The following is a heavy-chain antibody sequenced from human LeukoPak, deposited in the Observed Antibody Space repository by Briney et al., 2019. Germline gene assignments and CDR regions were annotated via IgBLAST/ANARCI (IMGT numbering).Heavy chain of an antibody. CDR3: ARVPYYYDSSGYYLHDAFDI. J-gene: IGHJ3*02. CDR1: GFTFSSYE. V-gene: IGHV3-48*03. CDR2: ISSSGSTI. Sequence: GGSLRLSCAASGFTFSSYEMNWVRQAPGKGLEWVSYISSSGSTIYYADSVKGRFTISRDNAKNSLYLQMNSLRAEDTAVYYCARVPYYYDSSGYYLHDAFDIWGQGTMVTVSS. D-gene: IGHD3-22*01.